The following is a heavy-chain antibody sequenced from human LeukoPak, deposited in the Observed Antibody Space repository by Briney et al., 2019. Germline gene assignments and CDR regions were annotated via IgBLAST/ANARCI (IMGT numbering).Heavy chain of an antibody. CDR2: IYYSGST. CDR1: GGSFSSYY. Sequence: SETLSLTCTVSGGSFSSYYWSWIRQPPGKGLEWIGEIYYSGSTNHNPSLKSRVTISVDTSKNQFSLKLSSVTAADTAVYYCARDARQLVPYYDYMGVWGKGTTVTVAS. J-gene: IGHJ6*03. CDR3: ARDARQLVPYYDYMGV. V-gene: IGHV4-59*01. D-gene: IGHD6-13*01.